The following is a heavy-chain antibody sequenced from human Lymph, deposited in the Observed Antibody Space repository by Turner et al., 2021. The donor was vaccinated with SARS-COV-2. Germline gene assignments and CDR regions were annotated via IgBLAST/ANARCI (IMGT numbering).Heavy chain of an antibody. CDR2: ISYDGSNK. CDR3: AKDVGALEDDPFDI. CDR1: GFTFNNYG. D-gene: IGHD3-10*01. Sequence: VQLVESGGGVVQPGSSLRLSCPASGFTFNNYGIHWVRQAPGKGLEWVAVISYDGSNKFYADSVKGRFTISRDNSKNTLYLQMTSLRVEDTAVYYCAKDVGALEDDPFDIWGQGTMVTVSS. V-gene: IGHV3-30*18. J-gene: IGHJ3*02.